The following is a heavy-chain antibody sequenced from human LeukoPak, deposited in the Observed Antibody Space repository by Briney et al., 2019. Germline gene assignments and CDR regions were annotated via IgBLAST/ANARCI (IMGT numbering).Heavy chain of an antibody. CDR1: GGTFSSYA. CDR3: ARSGNIAAAGTFDY. Sequence: KVSCKASGGTFSSYAISWVRQAPGQGLEWVGGIIPIFGTANYAQKFQGRVTITADESTSTAYMELSSLRSEDTAVYYCARSGNIAAAGTFDYWGQGTLVTVSS. V-gene: IGHV1-69*01. CDR2: IIPIFGTA. D-gene: IGHD6-13*01. J-gene: IGHJ4*02.